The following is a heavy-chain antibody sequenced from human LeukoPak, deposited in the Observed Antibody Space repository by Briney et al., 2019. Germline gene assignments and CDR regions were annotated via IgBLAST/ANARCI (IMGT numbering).Heavy chain of an antibody. D-gene: IGHD3-10*01. CDR2: ISSSSSYT. V-gene: IGHV3-11*05. J-gene: IGHJ4*02. Sequence: PGGSLRLSCAASGFTFSDYYMSWIRQAPGKGPEWVSYISSSSSYTNYADSVKGRFTISRDTAKNSLYLQINSLRAEDTAVYYCARDREGIRRGAYYFDYWGQGTLVTVSS. CDR1: GFTFSDYY. CDR3: ARDREGIRRGAYYFDY.